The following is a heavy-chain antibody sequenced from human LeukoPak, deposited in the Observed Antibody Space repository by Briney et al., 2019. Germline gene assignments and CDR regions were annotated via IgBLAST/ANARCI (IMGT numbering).Heavy chain of an antibody. V-gene: IGHV4-39*07. CDR1: DGSISSSSYY. D-gene: IGHD6-13*01. CDR3: ARDSHIAAAGTGLDY. J-gene: IGHJ4*02. CDR2: IYHSGST. Sequence: SETLSLTCTVSDGSISSSSYYWGWIRQPPGKGLEWIGSIYHSGSTYYNPSLKSRVTISVDTSKNQFSLKLSSVTAADTAVYYCARDSHIAAAGTGLDYWGQGTLVTVSS.